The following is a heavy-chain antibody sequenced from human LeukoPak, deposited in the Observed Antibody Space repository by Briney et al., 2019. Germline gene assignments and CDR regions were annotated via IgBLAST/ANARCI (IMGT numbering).Heavy chain of an antibody. CDR1: GGSFSGYY. J-gene: IGHJ4*02. Sequence: SETLSLTCAVYGGSFSGYYWSWIRQPPGKGLEWIGEINHSGSTNYNPSLKSRVTISVDTSKNQFSLKLSSVTAADTAVYYCARGGRDGYNPYLDYWGQGTLVTVSS. CDR2: INHSGST. D-gene: IGHD5-24*01. V-gene: IGHV4-34*01. CDR3: ARGGRDGYNPYLDY.